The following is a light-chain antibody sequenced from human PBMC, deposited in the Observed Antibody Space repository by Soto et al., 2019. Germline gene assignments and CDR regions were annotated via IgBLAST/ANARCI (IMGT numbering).Light chain of an antibody. Sequence: EIVLTQSPGTLSLSPGERATLSCRASQSVSSSYLAWYQQKPGQAPRLLIYGASSRATGIPDRFSGSGSGTGFTLTISRREPEDFAVYYCQQYGSSPYTFGQGTKLEIK. CDR3: QQYGSSPYT. J-gene: IGKJ2*01. CDR2: GAS. V-gene: IGKV3-20*01. CDR1: QSVSSSY.